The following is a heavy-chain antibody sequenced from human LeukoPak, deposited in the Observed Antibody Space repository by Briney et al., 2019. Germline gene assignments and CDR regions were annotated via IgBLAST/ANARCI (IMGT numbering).Heavy chain of an antibody. Sequence: ASVKVSCKASGYTFTSYGISWVRQAPGQGLEWMGWINPNSGGTNYAQKFQGRVTMTRDTSISTAYMELSRLRSDDTAVYYCARNIAASSNWFDPWGQGTLVTVSS. CDR1: GYTFTSYG. CDR3: ARNIAASSNWFDP. J-gene: IGHJ5*02. V-gene: IGHV1-2*02. CDR2: INPNSGGT. D-gene: IGHD6-13*01.